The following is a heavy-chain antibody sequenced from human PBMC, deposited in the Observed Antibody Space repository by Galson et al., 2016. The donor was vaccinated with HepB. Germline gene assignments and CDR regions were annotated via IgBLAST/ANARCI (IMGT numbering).Heavy chain of an antibody. CDR2: TNNANGNT. Sequence: SVKVSCKASGYTFTSYAIHWVRQAPGQRLEWMGWTNNANGNTEYSQSFQGRVTFTRDISASTAYMELSSLRSEDTAVYYCARDGGSGWSRLWWGQGTLVAVSS. CDR3: ARDGGSGWSRLW. CDR1: GYTFTSYA. V-gene: IGHV1-3*04. J-gene: IGHJ4*02. D-gene: IGHD6-19*01.